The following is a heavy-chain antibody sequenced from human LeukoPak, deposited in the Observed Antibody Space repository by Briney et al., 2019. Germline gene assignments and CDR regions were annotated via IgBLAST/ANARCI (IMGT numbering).Heavy chain of an antibody. Sequence: GRSLSLSCAGSGFIFSDFYMSWIRQAPGKAPECVSHISPCGSLIYYADSVKGRCTITRDNANNSLSLQMSGLRAEDTAVYYCAREDGYCTSSTCFGSHKNWFDPWGQRTLVTVSS. D-gene: IGHD2-2*03. J-gene: IGHJ5*02. CDR2: ISPCGSLI. V-gene: IGHV3-11*04. CDR3: AREDGYCTSSTCFGSHKNWFDP. CDR1: GFIFSDFY.